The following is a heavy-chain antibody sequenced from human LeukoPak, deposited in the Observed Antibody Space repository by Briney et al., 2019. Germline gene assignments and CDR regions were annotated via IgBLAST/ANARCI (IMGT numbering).Heavy chain of an antibody. Sequence: SETLSLTCTVSGGSISSYYWSWIRQPPGKGLEWIGYIYYSGSTNYNPSLKSRVTISVDTSKNQFSLKLSSVTAADTAVYYCARLGYCSGGSCYFDAFDIWGQGTMVTVSS. CDR1: GGSISSYY. V-gene: IGHV4-59*08. J-gene: IGHJ3*02. CDR3: ARLGYCSGGSCYFDAFDI. D-gene: IGHD2-15*01. CDR2: IYYSGST.